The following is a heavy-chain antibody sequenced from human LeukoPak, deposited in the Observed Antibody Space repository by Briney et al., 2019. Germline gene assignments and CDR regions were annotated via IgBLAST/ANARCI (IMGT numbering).Heavy chain of an antibody. CDR3: ARGTVVVAASPNTPGGIPNWFDP. Sequence: SETLSLTCAVYGGPFSGYYWSWLRQPPGKGLEWIGEINHGGSTNYNPSLKSRVTISVDTSKNQFSLKLSSVTAADTAVYYCARGTVVVAASPNTPGGIPNWFDPWGQGTLVTVSS. CDR1: GGPFSGYY. V-gene: IGHV4-34*01. J-gene: IGHJ5*02. D-gene: IGHD2-15*01. CDR2: INHGGST.